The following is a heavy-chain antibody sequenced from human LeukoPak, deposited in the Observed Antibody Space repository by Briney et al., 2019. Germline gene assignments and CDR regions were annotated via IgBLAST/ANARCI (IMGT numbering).Heavy chain of an antibody. J-gene: IGHJ6*03. Sequence: EGSLRLSCAASGFIFSSYSMNWVRQAPGKGLEWVSSISSSTIYLYYADSVKGRFTVSRDNAKNSLYLQMNSLRAEDTAVYYCARASDNYYYYYMDVWGKGTTVTISS. CDR1: GFIFSSYS. CDR2: ISSSTIYL. D-gene: IGHD2-15*01. V-gene: IGHV3-21*01. CDR3: ARASDNYYYYYMDV.